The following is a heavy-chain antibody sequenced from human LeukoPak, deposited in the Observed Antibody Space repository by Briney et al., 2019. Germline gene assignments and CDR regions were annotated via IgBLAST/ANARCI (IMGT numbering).Heavy chain of an antibody. CDR3: ARAPSRHCRPGTCSSHFDN. J-gene: IGHJ4*02. CDR2: IYYSGST. V-gene: IGHV4-61*01. CDR1: GASVSSGSYY. Sequence: PSETLSLTCSVSGASVSSGSYYWNWIRQPPGKGLEWIGYIYYSGSTNYNPSLQSRLTISVDTSRNQFSMKLSSVTAAATAMYYCARAPSRHCRPGTCSSHFDNWGQGTLVTVSS. D-gene: IGHD2-15*01.